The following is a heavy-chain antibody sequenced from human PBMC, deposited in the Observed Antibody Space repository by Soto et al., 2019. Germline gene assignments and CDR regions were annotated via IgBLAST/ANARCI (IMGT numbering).Heavy chain of an antibody. CDR3: ARDKQRYCSGGSCTIEH. V-gene: IGHV1-69*01. J-gene: IGHJ1*01. CDR2: IIPIFGTA. D-gene: IGHD2-15*01. Sequence: QVQLVQSGAEVKKPGSSVKVSCKASGCTFSSYAISWVRQAPGQGLEWMGGIIPIFGTANYAQKFQGRVTITADESTSTAYMELSSLRSEETAVYYCARDKQRYCSGGSCTIEHWGQGTLVTVSS. CDR1: GCTFSSYA.